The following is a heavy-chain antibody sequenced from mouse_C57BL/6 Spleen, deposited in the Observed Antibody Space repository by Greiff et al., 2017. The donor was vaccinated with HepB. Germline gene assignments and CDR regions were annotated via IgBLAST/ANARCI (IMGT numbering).Heavy chain of an antibody. J-gene: IGHJ3*01. CDR1: GYTFTDYY. V-gene: IGHV1-76*01. CDR3: ARQAGSSSSWFAY. CDR2: IYPGSGNT. D-gene: IGHD1-1*01. Sequence: QVQLKESGAELVRPGASVKLSCKASGYTFTDYYINWVKQRPGQGLEWIARIYPGSGNTYYNEKFKGKATLTAEKSSSTAYMQLSSLTSEDSAVYFCARQAGSSSSWFAYWGQGTLVTVSA.